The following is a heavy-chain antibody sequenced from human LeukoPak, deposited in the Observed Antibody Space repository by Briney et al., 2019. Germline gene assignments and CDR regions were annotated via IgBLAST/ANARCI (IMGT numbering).Heavy chain of an antibody. CDR1: GGSISSGGYY. Sequence: SQTLSLTRTVSGGSISSGGYYWSWIRQHPGKGLEWIGYIYYSGSTYYNPSLKSRVTISVDTSKNQFSLKLSSVTTTMALVYYCTGQNYYGSGSYFAFDNWGQGTMVTVSS. J-gene: IGHJ3*02. D-gene: IGHD3-10*01. CDR2: IYYSGST. V-gene: IGHV4-31*03. CDR3: TGQNYYGSGSYFAFDN.